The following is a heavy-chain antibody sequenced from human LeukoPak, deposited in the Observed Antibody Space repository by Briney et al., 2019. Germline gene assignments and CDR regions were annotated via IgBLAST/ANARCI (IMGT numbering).Heavy chain of an antibody. CDR3: ARGRYCSADICSGGDAFDI. J-gene: IGHJ3*02. D-gene: IGHD2-15*01. V-gene: IGHV4-4*07. CDR1: GGSINNYY. Sequence: SETLSLTCSVSGGSINNYYWSWIRQPAGQGLEWIGRIYTRGSTNYNPSLKSRVTMSVDTSKNQFSLKLSSVTAADTAVYYCARGRYCSADICSGGDAFDIWGQGTMVSVSS. CDR2: IYTRGST.